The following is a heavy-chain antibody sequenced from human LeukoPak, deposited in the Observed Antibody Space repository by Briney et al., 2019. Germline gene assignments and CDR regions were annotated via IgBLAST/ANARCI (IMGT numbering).Heavy chain of an antibody. CDR3: TTIAAGGMYDY. V-gene: IGHV3-15*01. CDR1: GFTFTYAW. J-gene: IGHJ4*02. Sequence: GGSLRLSCAVSGFTFTYAWMSWVRQAPGKGLGWVGRIRSKSDGGTTDYSAPVKGRFTISRDDSKNTLYLQMNSLKNEDTAVYHCTTIAAGGMYDYWGQGTLVTVSS. D-gene: IGHD6-13*01. CDR2: IRSKSDGGTT.